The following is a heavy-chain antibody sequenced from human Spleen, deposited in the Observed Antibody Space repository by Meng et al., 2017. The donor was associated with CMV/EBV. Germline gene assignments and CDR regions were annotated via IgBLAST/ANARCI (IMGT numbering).Heavy chain of an antibody. CDR3: AKSWDDFWRGLLQH. D-gene: IGHD3-3*01. J-gene: IGHJ1*01. Sequence: GGSLRLSCTASGFSFSHYGMNWVRQAPGKGLEWVAVIPSGGGNTYYADSVRGRFTISRDSSSDTLHLEMKSLRAEDTAVYYCAKSWDDFWRGLLQHWGQGTLVTVSS. V-gene: IGHV3-30*02. CDR2: IPSGGGNT. CDR1: GFSFSHYG.